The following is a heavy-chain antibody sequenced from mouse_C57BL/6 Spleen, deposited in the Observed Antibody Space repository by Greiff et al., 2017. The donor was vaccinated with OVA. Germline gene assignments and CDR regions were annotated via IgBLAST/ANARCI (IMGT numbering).Heavy chain of an antibody. J-gene: IGHJ3*01. D-gene: IGHD2-1*01. V-gene: IGHV1-52*01. CDR2: IDPSDSET. CDR1: GYTFTSYW. CDR3: ASGNFAY. Sequence: QQSCQASGYTFTSYWMHWVKQRPIQGLEWIGNIDPSDSETHYNQKFKDKATLTVDKSSSTAYMQLSSLTSEDSAVYYCASGNFAYWGQGTLVTVSA.